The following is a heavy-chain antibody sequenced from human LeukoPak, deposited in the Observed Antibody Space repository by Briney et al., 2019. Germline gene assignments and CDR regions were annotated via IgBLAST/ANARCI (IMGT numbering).Heavy chain of an antibody. Sequence: TSETLSLTCTVSGDSISSNHYYWGWIRQPPGKGLEWIGTIFYTGSTNYNPSLKSRVTISVDTSNNQFSLKLSSVTAADTAVYYCARAHWLGYGDNWFDPWGQGTLVTVSS. J-gene: IGHJ5*02. CDR2: IFYTGST. CDR3: ARAHWLGYGDNWFDP. CDR1: GDSISSNHYY. D-gene: IGHD3-9*01. V-gene: IGHV4-39*07.